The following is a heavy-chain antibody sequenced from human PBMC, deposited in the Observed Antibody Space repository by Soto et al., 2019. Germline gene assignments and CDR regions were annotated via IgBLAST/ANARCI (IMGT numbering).Heavy chain of an antibody. Sequence: PSETLSLTCTVSGGSVNSDNFYWSWIRQPPGKGLEWIGYVFHIGNTNYSPSLRSGVTMSIDTSRNQFSLRLSYVTAADTAVYFCARHYIAVTAXFFDSWGRGNMXTXS. CDR1: GGSVNSDNFY. D-gene: IGHD2-15*01. CDR3: ARHYIAVTAXFFDS. V-gene: IGHV4-61*01. J-gene: IGHJ5*01. CDR2: VFHIGNT.